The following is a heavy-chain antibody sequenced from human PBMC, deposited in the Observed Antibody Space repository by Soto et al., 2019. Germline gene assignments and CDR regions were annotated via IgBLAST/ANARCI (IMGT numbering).Heavy chain of an antibody. D-gene: IGHD3-3*01. J-gene: IGHJ5*02. V-gene: IGHV4-34*01. CDR2: INHSGST. CDR3: ARANRMFGSGYYRAWWFDP. CDR1: GGSLSGYY. Sequence: SETLSLTCAVYGGSLSGYYWSWIRQPPGKGLEWIGEINHSGSTNYNPSLKSRVTISVDTSKNQFSLKLSSVTAADTAVYYCARANRMFGSGYYRAWWFDPWGQGTLVTVSS.